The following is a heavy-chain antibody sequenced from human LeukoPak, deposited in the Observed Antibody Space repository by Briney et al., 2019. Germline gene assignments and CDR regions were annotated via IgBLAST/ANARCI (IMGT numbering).Heavy chain of an antibody. J-gene: IGHJ6*03. CDR2: MNPNSGNT. V-gene: IGHV1-8*01. CDR3: ARPFGVVYYYYYMDV. D-gene: IGHD3-3*01. CDR1: GYTFTSYD. Sequence: GASVKVSCKASGYTFTSYDINWVRQATGQGLEWMGWMNPNSGNTGYAQKFQGRVTMTRNTSISTAYMELSSLRSEDTAVYYCARPFGVVYYYYYMDVWGKGTTVTVSS.